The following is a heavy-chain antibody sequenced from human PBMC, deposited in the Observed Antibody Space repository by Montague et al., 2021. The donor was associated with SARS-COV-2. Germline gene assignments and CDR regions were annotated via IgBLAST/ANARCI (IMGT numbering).Heavy chain of an antibody. CDR3: ARGREHINMVVVDVSGGEYYLDV. CDR1: DGSFSDYS. J-gene: IGHJ4*02. CDR2: INHRGST. V-gene: IGHV4-34*01. D-gene: IGHD3-22*01. Sequence: SETLSLTCAVYDGSFSDYSWTWIRQPPGKGLEWIGEINHRGSTNYNPSLKSRVTISVDTSKNQFALKMTSVTAADTAVYYCARGREHINMVVVDVSGGEYYLDVWGQGTLVAVSS.